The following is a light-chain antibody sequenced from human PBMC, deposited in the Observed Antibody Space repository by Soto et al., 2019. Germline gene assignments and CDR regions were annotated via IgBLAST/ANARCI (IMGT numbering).Light chain of an antibody. V-gene: IGKV2-28*01. CDR2: LGS. CDR1: QSLLHSNGYNY. CDR3: MQALQSPLT. Sequence: DIVMTQSPLSLPVTPGEPASISCRSSQSLLHSNGYNYLDWYLQKPGQSPQLLICLGSNRASGVPDRFSGGGSGTDFTLKISRVEAEDVRVYYCMQALQSPLTFGGGTKVEIK. J-gene: IGKJ4*01.